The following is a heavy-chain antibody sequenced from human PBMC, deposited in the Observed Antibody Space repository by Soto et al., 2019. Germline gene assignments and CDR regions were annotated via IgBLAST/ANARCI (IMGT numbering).Heavy chain of an antibody. CDR3: AKDLTQDIVVVEGDFDY. V-gene: IGHV3-23*01. CDR2: ISGSGGST. J-gene: IGHJ4*02. CDR1: GFTFSSYA. Sequence: GGSLRLSCAASGFTFSSYAMSWVRQAPGKGLEWVSAISGSGGSTYYADSVKGRFTISRDNSKNTLYLQMNSLRAEDTAVYYCAKDLTQDIVVVEGDFDYWGQGTLVTVSS. D-gene: IGHD2-15*01.